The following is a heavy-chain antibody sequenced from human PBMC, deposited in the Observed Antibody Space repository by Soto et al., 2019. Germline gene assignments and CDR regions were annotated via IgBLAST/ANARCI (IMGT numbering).Heavy chain of an antibody. V-gene: IGHV1-69*13. D-gene: IGHD3-10*01. Sequence: SVKVSCKASGGTFSSYAISWVRQAPGQGLEWMGGIIPIFGTANYAQKFQGRVTITADESTSTAYMELSSLRSEDTAVYYCARDAGTMVRGVIHYGMDVWGQGTTVTAP. CDR2: IIPIFGTA. CDR1: GGTFSSYA. J-gene: IGHJ6*02. CDR3: ARDAGTMVRGVIHYGMDV.